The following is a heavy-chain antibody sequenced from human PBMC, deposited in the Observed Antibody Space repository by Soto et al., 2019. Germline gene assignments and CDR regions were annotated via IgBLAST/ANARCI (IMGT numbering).Heavy chain of an antibody. CDR3: ARGILYTAMVSNYFDY. CDR2: IYWNDDK. V-gene: IGHV2-5*01. D-gene: IGHD5-18*01. CDR1: GFSLSTSGVG. J-gene: IGHJ4*02. Sequence: SRPTLVNATATLTLTCTFSGFSLSTSGVGVGWIRQPPGKALEWLALIYWNDDKRYSPSLKSRLTITKHTSKNQVVLTLTNMEPVDTATYYCARGILYTAMVSNYFDYWGQGTLFTVSS.